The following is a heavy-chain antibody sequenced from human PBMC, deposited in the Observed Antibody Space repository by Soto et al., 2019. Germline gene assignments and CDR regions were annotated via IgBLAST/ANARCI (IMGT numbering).Heavy chain of an antibody. D-gene: IGHD6-6*01. J-gene: IGHJ6*02. V-gene: IGHV4-31*03. CDR1: GGSISSGGYY. Sequence: QVQLQESGPGLLKPSQTLSLTCTVSGGSISSGGYYCAWIRQHPGQGLEWIGSNYYSGITYYNPSLKSRVTISRDTSKNQFSLKLSSVTASDTAGYYCARGSSIAGLYYGMDVWGQRTTVTVSS. CDR3: ARGSSIAGLYYGMDV. CDR2: NYYSGIT.